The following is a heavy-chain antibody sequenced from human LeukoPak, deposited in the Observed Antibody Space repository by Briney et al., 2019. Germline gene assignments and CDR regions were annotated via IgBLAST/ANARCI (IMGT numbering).Heavy chain of an antibody. J-gene: IGHJ4*02. CDR2: INHSGST. CDR3: ARLTSSSWYYFDY. CDR1: GGSFSGYY. D-gene: IGHD6-13*01. V-gene: IGHV4-34*01. Sequence: SETLSLTCAVYGGSFSGYYWNWIRQPPGKGLEWIGEINHSGSTNYNPFLKSRVTISVDTSKNQFSLKLSSVTAADTAVYYCARLTSSSWYYFDYWGQGTLVTVSS.